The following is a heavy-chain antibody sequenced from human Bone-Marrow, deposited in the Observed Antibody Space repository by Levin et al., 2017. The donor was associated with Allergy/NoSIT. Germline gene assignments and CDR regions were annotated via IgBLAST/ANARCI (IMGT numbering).Heavy chain of an antibody. Sequence: GGSLRLSCAASGFTFDDYAMSWVRQAPGKGLEWVSSLSGGGGRIYYADSVKGRFTISRDNSKNTLYLQMNSLRVEDKAGYYCAKDPLGVQLWFGTPPPTTYVDSWGQGTLVTVS. J-gene: IGHJ4*02. CDR3: AKDPLGVQLWFGTPPPTTYVDS. D-gene: IGHD5-18*01. CDR2: LSGGGGRI. V-gene: IGHV3-23*01. CDR1: GFTFDDYA.